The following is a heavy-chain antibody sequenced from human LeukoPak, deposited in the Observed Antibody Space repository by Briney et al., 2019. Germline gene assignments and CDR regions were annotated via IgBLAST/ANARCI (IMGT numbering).Heavy chain of an antibody. CDR1: GGTFSSYA. D-gene: IGHD6-13*01. Sequence: SVKVSCKASGGTFSSYAISWVRHAPGQGLEWMGGIIPIFGTANYAQKFQGRVTITADKSTSTAYMELSSLRSEDTAVYYCARGAKGSSSWYERYYFDYWGQGTLVTVSS. J-gene: IGHJ4*02. CDR3: ARGAKGSSSWYERYYFDY. CDR2: IIPIFGTA. V-gene: IGHV1-69*06.